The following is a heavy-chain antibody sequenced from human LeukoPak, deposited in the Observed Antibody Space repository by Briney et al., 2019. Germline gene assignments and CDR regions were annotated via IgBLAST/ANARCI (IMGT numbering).Heavy chain of an antibody. CDR3: ARQDPGGVVVAAHDAFDI. J-gene: IGHJ3*02. CDR1: GGSISSYY. V-gene: IGHV4-4*09. CDR2: IYTSGST. Sequence: SETLSLTCTVPGGSISSYYWSWIRQPPGKGLEWIGYIYTSGSTNYNPSLKGRVTISVDTSKNPFSLKLSSVTAADTAVYYCARQDPGGVVVAAHDAFDIWGQGTMVTVSS. D-gene: IGHD2-15*01.